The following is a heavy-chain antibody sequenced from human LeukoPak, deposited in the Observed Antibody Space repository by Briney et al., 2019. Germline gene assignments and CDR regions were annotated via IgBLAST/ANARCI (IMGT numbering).Heavy chain of an antibody. V-gene: IGHV5-51*01. CDR1: GYSFTSYW. CDR2: IYPGDSDT. J-gene: IGHJ5*02. CDR3: ARMFAQAGAHVVVVPAAIT. Sequence: GESLKISCKGSGYSFTSYWIGWVRQMPGKGLEWMGIIYPGDSDTRYSPSFQGQVTISADKSISTAYLQWSSLRASDTAMYYCARMFAQAGAHVVVVPAAITWGQGTLVTVSS. D-gene: IGHD2-2*02.